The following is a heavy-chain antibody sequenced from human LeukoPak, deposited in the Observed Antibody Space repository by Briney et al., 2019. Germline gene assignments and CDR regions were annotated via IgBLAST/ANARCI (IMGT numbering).Heavy chain of an antibody. D-gene: IGHD3-9*01. Sequence: SETLSLTCTVSGVSISSYYWSWIRLPPGKGLEWIGDLSKTGNTNYSPSLKSRVTIFGDTSKNQFFLKLSSVTAADTAMYYCARARYVNSFYAFDIWGQGTLVTVSS. J-gene: IGHJ3*02. CDR3: ARARYVNSFYAFDI. V-gene: IGHV4-59*01. CDR1: GVSISSYY. CDR2: LSKTGNT.